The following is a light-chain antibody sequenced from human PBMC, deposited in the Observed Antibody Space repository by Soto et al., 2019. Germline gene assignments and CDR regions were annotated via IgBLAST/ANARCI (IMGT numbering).Light chain of an antibody. CDR2: GAS. J-gene: IGKJ1*01. CDR1: QSVSSSY. Sequence: QSSFTLTGSVDYRVTMTCRASQSVSSSYLAWYQQKPGQAPRLLIYGASNRATGIPDRFSGSVSGTDFTLTSSRQAAEDSAVYYCQAYGSPHTFGQGTKVDIK. V-gene: IGKV3-20*01. CDR3: QAYGSPHT.